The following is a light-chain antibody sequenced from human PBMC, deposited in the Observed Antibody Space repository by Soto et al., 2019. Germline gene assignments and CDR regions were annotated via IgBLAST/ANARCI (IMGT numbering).Light chain of an antibody. V-gene: IGKV1-8*01. CDR2: AAS. CDR1: QGISSY. J-gene: IGKJ1*01. Sequence: AIRMTQSPSSLSASTGDRVTITCRASQGISSYLAWYQQKPGKAPNLLIYAASTFQIGVPSRFSGSGSGTDFNLTISCLQSEDFATYYCQQYYSYPPTFGQGTKVEIK. CDR3: QQYYSYPPT.